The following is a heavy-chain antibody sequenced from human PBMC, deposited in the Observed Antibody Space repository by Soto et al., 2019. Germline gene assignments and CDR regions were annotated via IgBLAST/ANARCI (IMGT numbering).Heavy chain of an antibody. D-gene: IGHD6-13*01. J-gene: IGHJ6*02. CDR3: AKALGYSSSWYHYYGMEV. CDR1: GFTFSSYA. CDR2: ISGSGGST. V-gene: IGHV3-23*01. Sequence: GGSLRLSCAASGFTFSSYAMSWVRQAPGKGLEWVSAISGSGGSTYYADSVKGRFTISRDNSKNTLYLQMNSLRAEDTAVYYCAKALGYSSSWYHYYGMEVWGQGTTVTVSS.